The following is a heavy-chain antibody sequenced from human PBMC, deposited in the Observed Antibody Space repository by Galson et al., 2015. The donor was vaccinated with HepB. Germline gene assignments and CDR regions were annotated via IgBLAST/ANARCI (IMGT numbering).Heavy chain of an antibody. CDR3: ARDYISSWRFDP. Sequence: SETLSLTCGVYGGSFSGYYWSWIRQPPGKGLEWIGEINPGGSSNYNPSLKSLVTISADTSKNQLSLKLSSVTAADTAVYYCARDYISSWRFDPWGQGTLVTVSS. CDR1: GGSFSGYY. CDR2: INPGGSS. V-gene: IGHV4-34*01. D-gene: IGHD3-22*01. J-gene: IGHJ5*02.